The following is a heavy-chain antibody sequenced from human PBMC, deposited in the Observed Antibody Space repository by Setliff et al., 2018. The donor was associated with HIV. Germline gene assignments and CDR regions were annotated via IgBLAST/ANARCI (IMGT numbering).Heavy chain of an antibody. J-gene: IGHJ2*01. V-gene: IGHV4-59*08. CDR1: GGSISSYY. Sequence: ETLSLTCTVSGGSISSYYWSWIRQPPGKGLEWIGYVYYTGSTNYNPSLKSRVTISIDTSKNQFSLKLSSVTAADTAVYYCARHQGKYYDSSGYSGWFFDLWGRGTLVTVSS. CDR2: VYYTGST. D-gene: IGHD3-22*01. CDR3: ARHQGKYYDSSGYSGWFFDL.